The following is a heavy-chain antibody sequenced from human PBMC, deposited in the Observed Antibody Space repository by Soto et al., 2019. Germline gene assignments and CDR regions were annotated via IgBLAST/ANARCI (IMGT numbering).Heavy chain of an antibody. Sequence: GGSLRLSCAASGFTFSSYWMSWVRQAPGKGLEWVANIKQDGSEKYYVDSVKGRFTIYRDNAKNSLYLQMNSLRAEDTAVYYCARDPGIAAAGYYYYYGMDVWGQGTTVTVSS. CDR1: GFTFSSYW. CDR2: IKQDGSEK. J-gene: IGHJ6*02. D-gene: IGHD6-13*01. CDR3: ARDPGIAAAGYYYYYGMDV. V-gene: IGHV3-7*03.